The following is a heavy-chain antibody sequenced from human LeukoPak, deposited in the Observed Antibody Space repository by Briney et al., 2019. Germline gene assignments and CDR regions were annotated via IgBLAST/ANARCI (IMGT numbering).Heavy chain of an antibody. Sequence: SETLSLTCAVYGGSFSGYYWSWIRQPPGKGLEWIGEINHSGSTNYNPSLKSRVTISVDTSKNQFSPKLSSVTAADTAVYYCARARVRRWFDPWGQGTLVTVSS. D-gene: IGHD1-1*01. J-gene: IGHJ5*02. CDR3: ARARVRRWFDP. V-gene: IGHV4-34*01. CDR1: GGSFSGYY. CDR2: INHSGST.